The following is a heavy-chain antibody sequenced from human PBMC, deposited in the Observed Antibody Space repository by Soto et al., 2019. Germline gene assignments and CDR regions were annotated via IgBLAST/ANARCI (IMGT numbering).Heavy chain of an antibody. CDR2: IYSRGDT. CDR1: GGSMRSYY. D-gene: IGHD2-21*01. V-gene: IGHV4-4*07. Sequence: QVQLQESGPGLVKPSETLSLTCSVSGGSMRSYYWNWLRQPAGKGLERIGRIYSRGDTNYNPSVKSRVTMSVDTSKNEFSLRLNSVTAADTAVYYCAGIGEDVYYGMDVWGQGTTVTVSS. J-gene: IGHJ6*02. CDR3: AGIGEDVYYGMDV.